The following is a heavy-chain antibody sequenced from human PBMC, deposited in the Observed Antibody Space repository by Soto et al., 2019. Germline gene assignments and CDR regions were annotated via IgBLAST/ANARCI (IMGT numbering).Heavy chain of an antibody. CDR2: IYYSGST. Sequence: QVQLQESGPGLVKPSETLSLTCTVSGGSISSYYWSWIRQPPGKGLEWIGYIYYSGSTNYNPSLKSRVTIAVDTSKIQFSLKLSSVTAADTVVYYCARSPGYYDILAGYYAHFGAFDIWGQGRMVTVSS. CDR1: GGSISSYY. D-gene: IGHD3-9*01. V-gene: IGHV4-59*01. J-gene: IGHJ3*02. CDR3: ARSPGYYDILAGYYAHFGAFDI.